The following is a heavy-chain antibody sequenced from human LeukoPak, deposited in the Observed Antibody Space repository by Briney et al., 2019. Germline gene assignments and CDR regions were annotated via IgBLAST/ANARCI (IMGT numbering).Heavy chain of an antibody. CDR1: GFTFSSFA. CDR2: MSAGGETT. J-gene: IGHJ5*01. CDR3: SRNRKEKYSVFSWYFCS. D-gene: IGHD2/OR15-2a*01. V-gene: IGHV3-23*01. Sequence: GGSLRLSCAASGFTFSSFALSWVRQAPGKGLEWVSAMSAGGETTYYADSVKGRFSISRDNSKNTLHLQMNSLRAADTAVYYCSRNRKEKYSVFSWYFCSWGQGTLVTVSS.